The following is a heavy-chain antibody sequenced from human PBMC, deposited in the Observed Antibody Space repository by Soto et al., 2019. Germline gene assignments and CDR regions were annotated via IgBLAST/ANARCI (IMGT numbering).Heavy chain of an antibody. D-gene: IGHD6-13*01. Sequence: EVQLLESGGGLVQPGGSLRLSCAASGFTFTDYALILVRQAPGKGLEWVATISGIGGSTYLADSVKGRLSISRDNSKNTVSLIMNRLRAEDTAVYFCARGSSGYISSWYYFDYWGRGTLVTVSS. CDR3: ARGSSGYISSWYYFDY. CDR1: GFTFTDYA. V-gene: IGHV3-23*01. J-gene: IGHJ4*02. CDR2: ISGIGGST.